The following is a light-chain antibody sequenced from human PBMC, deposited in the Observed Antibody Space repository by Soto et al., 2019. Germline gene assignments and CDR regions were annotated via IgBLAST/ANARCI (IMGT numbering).Light chain of an antibody. CDR2: KAS. Sequence: DIQMTQSPSTLSASVGDRVTITCRASQSVSTWLAWYQQKPGKAPKLLIYKASSLESGVPSRFSGSGSGTEFTLTINSLQPDDFATYYCQHYNNYPWTFGQGTKVDIK. J-gene: IGKJ1*01. V-gene: IGKV1-5*03. CDR3: QHYNNYPWT. CDR1: QSVSTW.